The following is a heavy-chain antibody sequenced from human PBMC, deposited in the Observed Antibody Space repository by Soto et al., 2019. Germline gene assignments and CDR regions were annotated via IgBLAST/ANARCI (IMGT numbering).Heavy chain of an antibody. CDR1: GGTFSSYT. CDR2: IIPILGIA. V-gene: IGHV1-69*02. J-gene: IGHJ6*02. CDR3: ARVYCSGGSCYSGYYYGMDV. Sequence: SVKVSCKASGGTFSSYTISWVRQAPGQGLEWMGRIIPILGIANYAQKFQGRVTITADKSTSTAYMELSSLRSEDTAVYYCARVYCSGGSCYSGYYYGMDVWGQGTTVTVSS. D-gene: IGHD2-15*01.